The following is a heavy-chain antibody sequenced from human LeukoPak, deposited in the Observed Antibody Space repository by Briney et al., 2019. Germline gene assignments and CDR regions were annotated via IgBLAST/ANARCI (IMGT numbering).Heavy chain of an antibody. CDR1: GYIFTSYG. J-gene: IGHJ4*02. V-gene: IGHV1-18*01. D-gene: IGHD3-3*01. Sequence: ASVKVSCKASGYIFTSYGISWVRQAPGQGLEWMGWISAYNGNTNHAQNFQGRVTVTTETSTSTAHMELRSLRSDDTAVYYCARDRGTYYDFWSGYHYWGQGTLVTVSS. CDR3: ARDRGTYYDFWSGYHY. CDR2: ISAYNGNT.